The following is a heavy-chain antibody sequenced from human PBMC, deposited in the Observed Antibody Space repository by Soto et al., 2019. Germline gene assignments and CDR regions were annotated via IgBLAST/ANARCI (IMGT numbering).Heavy chain of an antibody. D-gene: IGHD3-3*01. CDR1: GYTFTSYD. CDR3: ARGITIFGVVPG. CDR2: VNPNSGNT. J-gene: IGHJ4*02. V-gene: IGHV1-8*01. Sequence: QVQLVQSGAEVKKPGASVKVSCKASGYTFTSYDINWVRQATGQGLEWMGWVNPNSGNTGYAQKFQGRVTMTRNTSLSTAYMELSSLRCEDTAVYYCARGITIFGVVPGWGQGTLVTVSS.